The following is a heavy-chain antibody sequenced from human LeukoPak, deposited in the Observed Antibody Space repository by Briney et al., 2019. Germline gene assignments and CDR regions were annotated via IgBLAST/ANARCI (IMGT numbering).Heavy chain of an antibody. V-gene: IGHV3-23*01. Sequence: GGSLRLSCAASGFTFSSYGMSWVRQAPGKGLEWVSIISGSGGTTYYADAVKGRFTISRDNSKNTLNLQMNSLRAEDTAIYYCAKFPSTVPTNYFDYWGQGTLVTVSS. CDR1: GFTFSSYG. CDR2: ISGSGGTT. CDR3: AKFPSTVPTNYFDY. J-gene: IGHJ4*02. D-gene: IGHD2-2*01.